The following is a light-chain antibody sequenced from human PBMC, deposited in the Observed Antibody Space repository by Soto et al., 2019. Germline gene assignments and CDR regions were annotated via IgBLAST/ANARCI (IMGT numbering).Light chain of an antibody. CDR1: QSISSW. V-gene: IGKV1-5*01. Sequence: DIQMTQSTSSLSASVGDRVTITCRASQSISSWLAWYQQKPGKAPKLLIYDASSLESGVPSRFSGSGSGTEFTLTISSLQPDDFATYYCQQYNSYPITFGQGTRLEIK. J-gene: IGKJ5*01. CDR3: QQYNSYPIT. CDR2: DAS.